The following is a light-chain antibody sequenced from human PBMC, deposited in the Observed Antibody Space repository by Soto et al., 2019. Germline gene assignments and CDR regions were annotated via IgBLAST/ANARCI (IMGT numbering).Light chain of an antibody. CDR3: SSYTSSSPYV. CDR1: SSDVGVYKY. V-gene: IGLV2-14*01. CDR2: DVT. J-gene: IGLJ1*01. Sequence: QSALTQPSSVSGSPGESITISCTGTSSDVGVYKYVSWYQQHPGNAPKLMIYDVTNRPSGVSNRFSGSKSGNTASLTISGLQAEDEADYYCSSYTSSSPYVFGTGTKVTVL.